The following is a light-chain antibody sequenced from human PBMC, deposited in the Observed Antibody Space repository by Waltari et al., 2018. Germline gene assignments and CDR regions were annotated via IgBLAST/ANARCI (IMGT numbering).Light chain of an antibody. CDR1: SGDIGGYDF. V-gene: IGLV2-14*03. CDR2: DVF. Sequence: QSALTQPASVSGSPGQSIAISCTGSSGDIGGYDFVSWYQQHPGEAPKLIIYDVFNRPSGISGRFSGSKSGNTASLTISGLQTDDEANYYCSSYSDSSTPVLFGGGTTVTV. CDR3: SSYSDSSTPVL. J-gene: IGLJ2*01.